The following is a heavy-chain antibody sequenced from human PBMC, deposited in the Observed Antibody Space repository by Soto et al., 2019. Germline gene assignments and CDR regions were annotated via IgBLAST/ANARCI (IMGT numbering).Heavy chain of an antibody. Sequence: GESLKISCKGSGYSFTSYWIGWVRQMPGKGLECMGIIYPGDSDTRYSPSFQGQVTISADKSISTAYLQWSSLKASDTAMYYRARTAAAGKYYYGMDVWGQGTTVTVSS. J-gene: IGHJ6*02. D-gene: IGHD6-13*01. CDR2: IYPGDSDT. V-gene: IGHV5-51*01. CDR1: GYSFTSYW. CDR3: ARTAAAGKYYYGMDV.